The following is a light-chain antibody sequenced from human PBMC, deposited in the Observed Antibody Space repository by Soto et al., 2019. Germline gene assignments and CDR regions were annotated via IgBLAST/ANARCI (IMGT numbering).Light chain of an antibody. CDR1: SSNIGSNH. Sequence: QAVVTQPPSASGTPGQRVTISCSGSSSNIGSNHAFWYQQLPGTAPKLLIYRSNQRRPGGPEGFSGSKSGTSASLAISGLRSEEEADYYCASWDYSLSGVLFGGGTQLTVL. CDR3: ASWDYSLSGVL. V-gene: IGLV1-47*01. CDR2: RSN. J-gene: IGLJ2*01.